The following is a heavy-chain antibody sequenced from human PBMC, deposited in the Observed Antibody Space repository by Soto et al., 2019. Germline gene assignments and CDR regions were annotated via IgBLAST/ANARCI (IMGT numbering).Heavy chain of an antibody. Sequence: QVQLVQSGAEVKKPGSSVKVSCKASGGTFSSYTISWVRQAPGQGLEWMGRIIPILGIANYAQKFRGRVTITADKSTSTAYMELSSLRSEDTAVYYCARGRNYDILTGYYNVPHFDYWGQGTLVTVSS. CDR3: ARGRNYDILTGYYNVPHFDY. V-gene: IGHV1-69*02. CDR1: GGTFSSYT. D-gene: IGHD3-9*01. J-gene: IGHJ4*02. CDR2: IIPILGIA.